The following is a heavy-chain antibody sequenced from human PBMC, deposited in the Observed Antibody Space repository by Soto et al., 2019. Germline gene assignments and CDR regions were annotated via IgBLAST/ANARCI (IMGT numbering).Heavy chain of an antibody. D-gene: IGHD1-26*01. Sequence: SEMLSVTCSVSGGSISATNYYRFCIHQPPGKGLEWIGNMYYNGNTYYNPSLKSRVTISVDTSKNQFSLKLTSLTAADTALYYCARRLGGTSFVDSWGQGTLVT. CDR3: ARRLGGTSFVDS. CDR2: MYYNGNT. V-gene: IGHV4-39*01. CDR1: GGSISATNYY. J-gene: IGHJ4*02.